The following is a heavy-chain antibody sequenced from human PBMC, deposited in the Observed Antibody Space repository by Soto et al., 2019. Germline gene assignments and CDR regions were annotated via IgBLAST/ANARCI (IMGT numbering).Heavy chain of an antibody. V-gene: IGHV3-23*01. CDR1: GFTFTTCA. D-gene: IGHD3-3*01. Sequence: PGGSLRLSCAASGFTFTTCAMSWVRQAPGKGLEWVSAISRSGGNTDYADSVKGRHTISRDNSKNTLYLQMNSLRAEDTAVYYCAKSIGTFWSGYPIDCWGQGTLVTVSS. J-gene: IGHJ4*02. CDR3: AKSIGTFWSGYPIDC. CDR2: ISRSGGNT.